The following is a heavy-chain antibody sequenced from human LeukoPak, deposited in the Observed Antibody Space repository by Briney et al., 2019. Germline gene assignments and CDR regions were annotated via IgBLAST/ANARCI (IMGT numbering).Heavy chain of an antibody. Sequence: SETLSLTCAVYGGSFSGYYWSWIRQPPGKGLEWIGEINHSGSTNYNPSLKSRVTISVDTSKNQFSLKLSSVTAADTAVYYCARHLQYYYDSSGYKAMQYNWFDPWGQGTLVTVSS. J-gene: IGHJ5*02. CDR1: GGSFSGYY. CDR3: ARHLQYYYDSSGYKAMQYNWFDP. D-gene: IGHD3-22*01. V-gene: IGHV4-34*01. CDR2: INHSGST.